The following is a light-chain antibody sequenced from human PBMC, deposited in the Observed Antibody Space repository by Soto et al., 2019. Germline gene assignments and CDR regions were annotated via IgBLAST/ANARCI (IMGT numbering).Light chain of an antibody. CDR2: GAS. CDR3: QQYDDWPFPSWT. J-gene: IGKJ1*01. Sequence: EIVMTQSPATLSVSPGERATLSCRASQSVSSNLAWYQQKPGQAPRLLIYGASTRATGIPARFSGGGSGTEFTLTIRSLQSTDFAVYYCQQYDDWPFPSWTFGQGTEVEVK. V-gene: IGKV3-15*01. CDR1: QSVSSN.